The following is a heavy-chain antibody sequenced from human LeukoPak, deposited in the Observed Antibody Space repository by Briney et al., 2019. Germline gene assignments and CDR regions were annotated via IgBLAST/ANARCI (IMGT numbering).Heavy chain of an antibody. V-gene: IGHV3-74*01. CDR3: ASPLFDC. CDR2: INSDGSTT. J-gene: IGHJ4*02. CDR1: GFTFSSYW. Sequence: GGTLRLSCAASGFTFSSYWMYWVSQAPGKGLVWVSRINSDGSTTNYADSVKGRFTISRDNAKNTLYLQMNSLRAEDTAVYYCASPLFDCWGQGTLVTVSS.